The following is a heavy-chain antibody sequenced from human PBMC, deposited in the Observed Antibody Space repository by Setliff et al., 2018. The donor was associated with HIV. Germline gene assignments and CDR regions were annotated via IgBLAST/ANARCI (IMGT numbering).Heavy chain of an antibody. Sequence: ASVKVSCKASGYTFTAYAMHWVRQAPGQRLEWMGWINAGNGNTKYSQRFQGRVTITRDTSASTAYMELRSLGSEDTAVYFCARDYWKVLDHWGQGTLVTVSS. CDR3: ARDYWKVLDH. J-gene: IGHJ4*02. V-gene: IGHV1-3*01. CDR2: INAGNGNT. CDR1: GYTFTAYA. D-gene: IGHD1-1*01.